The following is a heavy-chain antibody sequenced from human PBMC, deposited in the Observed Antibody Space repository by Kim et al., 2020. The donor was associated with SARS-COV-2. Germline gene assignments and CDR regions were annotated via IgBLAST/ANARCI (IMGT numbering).Heavy chain of an antibody. V-gene: IGHV4-39*07. CDR3: ARDTLFGELSSNNWFDP. CDR2: IYYSGST. Sequence: SETLSLTCTVSGGSISSSSYYWDWIRQPPGKGLEWIGSIYYSGSTYYNPSLKSRVTISVDTSKNQFSLKLSSVTAADTAVYYCARDTLFGELSSNNWFDPWGQGTLVTVSS. D-gene: IGHD3-10*01. J-gene: IGHJ5*02. CDR1: GGSISSSSYY.